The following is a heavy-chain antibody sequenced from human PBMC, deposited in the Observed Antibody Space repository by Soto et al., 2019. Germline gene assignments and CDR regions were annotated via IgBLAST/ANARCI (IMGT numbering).Heavy chain of an antibody. CDR1: GFTFTTSA. J-gene: IGHJ3*02. Sequence: EVQLLESGGGLVQPGGSLRLSCAASGFTFTTSAMNWVRQAPGKGPEWVSGISGGDGRTYYADSVKGRFTISRDNSKNTLYLKMNSLRAEDTAIYYCAKSGTFGGHDSDAFDIWGQGTMVTVSS. D-gene: IGHD5-12*01. CDR3: AKSGTFGGHDSDAFDI. V-gene: IGHV3-23*01. CDR2: ISGGDGRT.